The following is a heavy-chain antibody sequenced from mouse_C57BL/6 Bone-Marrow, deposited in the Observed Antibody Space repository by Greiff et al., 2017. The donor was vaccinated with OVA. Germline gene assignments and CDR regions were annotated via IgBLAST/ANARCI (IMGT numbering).Heavy chain of an antibody. D-gene: IGHD1-1*01. CDR2: ISYDGSN. CDR1: GYSITSGYY. J-gene: IGHJ3*01. V-gene: IGHV3-6*01. CDR3: ARDRDYGSSYPWFAY. Sequence: ESGPGLVKPSQSLSLTCSVTGYSITSGYYWNWIRQFPGNKLEWMGYISYDGSNNYNPSLKNRISITRDTSKNQFFLKLNSVTTEDTATYYCARDRDYGSSYPWFAYWGQGTLVTVSA.